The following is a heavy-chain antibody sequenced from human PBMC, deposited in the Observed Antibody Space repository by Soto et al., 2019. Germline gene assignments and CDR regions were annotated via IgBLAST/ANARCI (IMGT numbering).Heavy chain of an antibody. CDR2: IIPIFGTA. J-gene: IGHJ4*02. CDR3: AREGSGYYYFDY. CDR1: GGTFSSYA. D-gene: IGHD3-22*01. Sequence: TSVKVTCKDSGGTFSSYASRWLRQAPGQGLEWMGGIIPIFGTANYAQKFQGRVTITADESTSTAYMELSSLRSEDTAVYYCAREGSGYYYFDYWGQGTLVTVSS. V-gene: IGHV1-69*13.